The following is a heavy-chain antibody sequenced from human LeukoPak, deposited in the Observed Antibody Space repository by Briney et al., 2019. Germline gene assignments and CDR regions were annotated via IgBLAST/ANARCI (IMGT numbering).Heavy chain of an antibody. CDR3: ARDRYYDSSVLDAFDT. CDR2: INPSGGST. D-gene: IGHD3-22*01. Sequence: GASVKVSCKASGYNFISYYMHWVRQAPGQGLEWMGIINPSGGSTSYAQKFQGRVTMTRDTSTSTVYMELSSLRSEDTAVYYCARDRYYDSSVLDAFDTWGQGTMVTVSS. CDR1: GYNFISYY. V-gene: IGHV1-46*01. J-gene: IGHJ3*02.